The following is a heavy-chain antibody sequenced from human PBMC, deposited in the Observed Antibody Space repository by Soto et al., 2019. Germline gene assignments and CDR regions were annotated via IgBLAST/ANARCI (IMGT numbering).Heavy chain of an antibody. Sequence: PSETLSLTCAVSGDSISRGYHWAWIRQPPTKGLEWIASIYHTGTTYCNPSLTSRVSISVDTSQNLFSLKLSSVTAADTAVYYCAGRRDGSGSLDYWGQGTLVTVSS. J-gene: IGHJ4*02. V-gene: IGHV4-38-2*01. CDR3: AGRRDGSGSLDY. D-gene: IGHD3-10*01. CDR2: IYHTGTT. CDR1: GDSISRGYH.